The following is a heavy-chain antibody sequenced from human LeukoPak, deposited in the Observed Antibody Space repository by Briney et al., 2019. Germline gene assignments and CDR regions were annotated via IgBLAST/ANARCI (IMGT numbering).Heavy chain of an antibody. D-gene: IGHD3-22*01. V-gene: IGHV4-59*08. CDR2: IYYSGST. Sequence: PSETLSLTCTVSGVSISSYYWSWIRQPPGKGLEWIGYIYYSGSTNYNPSLKSRVTISVDTSKNQFSLKLSSVTAADTAVYYCARGPPEYYDSSGYYYFDYWGQGTLVTVSS. CDR1: GVSISSYY. CDR3: ARGPPEYYDSSGYYYFDY. J-gene: IGHJ4*02.